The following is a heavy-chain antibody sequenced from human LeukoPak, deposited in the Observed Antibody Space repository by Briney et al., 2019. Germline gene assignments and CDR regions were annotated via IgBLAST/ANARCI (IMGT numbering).Heavy chain of an antibody. J-gene: IGHJ4*02. CDR1: GGTFSSYA. CDR2: IIPIFGTA. V-gene: IGHV1-69*13. Sequence: ASVKVSCKASGGTFSSYAISWVRQAPGQGLEWMGGIIPIFGTANYAQKFQGRVTITADESTSTAYMELSSLRSEDTAVCYCASLDSKWLNYWGQGTLVTVSS. D-gene: IGHD6-19*01. CDR3: ASLDSKWLNY.